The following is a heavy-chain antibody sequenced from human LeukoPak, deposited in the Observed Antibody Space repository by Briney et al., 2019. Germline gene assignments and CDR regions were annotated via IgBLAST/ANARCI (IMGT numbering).Heavy chain of an antibody. CDR2: AYYSGST. Sequence: SETLSLTCTVSGGSISNYYWSWIRQPPGKGLEWIGYAYYSGSTNYNPSLESRVTMSVDTSKNKFTLKLSSVTAADTAEYYCARNAAVATSRSWFDPWGQGSLVTVSS. CDR3: ARNAAVATSRSWFDP. D-gene: IGHD6-19*01. CDR1: GGSISNYY. V-gene: IGHV4-59*08. J-gene: IGHJ5*02.